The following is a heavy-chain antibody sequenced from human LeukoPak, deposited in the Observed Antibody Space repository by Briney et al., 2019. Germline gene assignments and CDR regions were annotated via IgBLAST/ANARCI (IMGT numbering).Heavy chain of an antibody. CDR2: ISAYNGNT. CDR1: GYTFTSYG. CDR3: ATVDTAMVTLDYYYGMDV. D-gene: IGHD5-18*01. Sequence: ASVKVSCKASGYTFTSYGISWVRQAPGQGLEWMGWISAYNGNTNYAQKLQGRVTMTTDTSTSTAYMELRSLRSDDTAVYYCATVDTAMVTLDYYYGMDVWGQGTTVTVSS. V-gene: IGHV1-18*01. J-gene: IGHJ6*02.